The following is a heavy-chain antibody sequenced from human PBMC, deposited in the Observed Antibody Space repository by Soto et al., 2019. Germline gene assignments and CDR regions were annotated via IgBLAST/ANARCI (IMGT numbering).Heavy chain of an antibody. CDR1: GYTFTSYA. J-gene: IGHJ3*02. CDR2: INAGNGNT. CDR3: ASIGCCSGGSCRRSDAFNI. V-gene: IGHV1-3*01. Sequence: GASVKVSCKASGYTFTSYAMHWVRQAPGQRLEWMGWINAGNGNTKYSQKFQGRVTITRDTSASTAYMELSSLRSEDTAVYYCASIGCCSGGSCRRSDAFNIWGQGTMVTVSS. D-gene: IGHD2-15*01.